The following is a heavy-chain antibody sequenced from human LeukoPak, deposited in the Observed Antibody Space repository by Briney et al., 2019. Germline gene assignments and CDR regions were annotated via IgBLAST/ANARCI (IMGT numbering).Heavy chain of an antibody. CDR3: ARVRNYYDSSGYYPFGAFDI. J-gene: IGHJ3*02. CDR2: IIPIFGTA. CDR1: GGTFSSYA. D-gene: IGHD3-22*01. Sequence: ASVKVSCKASGGTFSSYAISWVRQAPGQGLEWMGGIIPIFGTANYAQKFQGRVTITTDESTSTAYMELSSLRSEDTAVYYCARVRNYYDSSGYYPFGAFDIWGQGTMVTVSS. V-gene: IGHV1-69*05.